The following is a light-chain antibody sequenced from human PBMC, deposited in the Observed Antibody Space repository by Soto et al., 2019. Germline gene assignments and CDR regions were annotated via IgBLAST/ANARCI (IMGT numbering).Light chain of an antibody. Sequence: EIVLTQSPATLSLSPGERAALSCRASRSISAYLAWYQQKPGQAPRLLIYDASNRATGIAARFSGSVSGTDFTLTISTLEPEDFAVHYCQPRSNWPPYTFGHGNKLEIK. CDR1: RSISAY. V-gene: IGKV3-11*01. CDR2: DAS. CDR3: QPRSNWPPYT. J-gene: IGKJ2*01.